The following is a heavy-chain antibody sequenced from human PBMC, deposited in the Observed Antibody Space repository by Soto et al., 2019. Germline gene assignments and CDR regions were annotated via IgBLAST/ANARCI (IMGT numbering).Heavy chain of an antibody. J-gene: IGHJ6*02. V-gene: IGHV3-21*01. CDR3: ARDRKLGPGPNYYYYGMDV. CDR2: ISSSSAYI. CDR1: GFTFHTYT. Sequence: LRLSCAASGFTFHTYTMNWARQAPGKGLEWVSSISSSSAYIYYADSVKGRSTISRDNAKDSLFLQMNGLRAEDTAVYYCARDRKLGPGPNYYYYGMDVWGQGTTVTVSS.